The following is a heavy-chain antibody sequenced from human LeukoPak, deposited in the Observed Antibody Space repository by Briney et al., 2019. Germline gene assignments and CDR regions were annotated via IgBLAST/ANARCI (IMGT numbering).Heavy chain of an antibody. CDR2: FDPEDGET. CDR3: ATGIVGADTNYYFDY. CDR1: GYTLTELS. V-gene: IGHV1-24*01. D-gene: IGHD1-26*01. J-gene: IGHJ4*02. Sequence: ASVKVSCKVSGYTLTELSMHWVRQAPGKGLEWMGGFDPEDGETIYAQRFQGRVTMTEDTSTDTAYMELSSLRSEDTAVYYCATGIVGADTNYYFDYWGQGTLVTVSS.